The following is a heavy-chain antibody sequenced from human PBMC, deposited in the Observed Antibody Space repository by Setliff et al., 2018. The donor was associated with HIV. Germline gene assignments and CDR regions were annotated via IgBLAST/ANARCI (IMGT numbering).Heavy chain of an antibody. D-gene: IGHD3-16*01. J-gene: IGHJ4*02. CDR1: GGPISSYY. V-gene: IGHV4-4*07. CDR2: MYSSGTT. Sequence: PSETLSLTCSVSGGPISSYYWNWIRQPAGKGLEWIGRMYSSGTTNYNPSLKSRVIMSVDTSKSQFSLNLTSVTAADTAVYYCARLGEFWSQGSLVTVSS. CDR3: ARLGEF.